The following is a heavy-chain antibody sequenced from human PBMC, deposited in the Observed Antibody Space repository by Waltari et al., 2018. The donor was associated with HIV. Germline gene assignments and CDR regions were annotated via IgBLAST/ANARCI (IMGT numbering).Heavy chain of an antibody. CDR2: IKQDESEK. D-gene: IGHD3-22*01. CDR1: EFTFNNYW. J-gene: IGHJ4*02. V-gene: IGHV3-7*01. Sequence: EVQLVESGGGLVQPGGSLRLSCAASEFTFNNYWMTWVRQAPGKGLGWVSNIKQDESEKYYVDSVKGRFTISRDNAKNSLFLQMNILRAEDTAVYYCAREALYDSSGYYFDYWGQGTLVTVSS. CDR3: AREALYDSSGYYFDY.